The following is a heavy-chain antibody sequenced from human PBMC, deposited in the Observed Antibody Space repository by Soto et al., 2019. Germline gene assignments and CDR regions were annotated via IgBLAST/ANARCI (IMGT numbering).Heavy chain of an antibody. CDR2: IIPIFGTA. CDR3: ASRSSGYHGYFDL. V-gene: IGHV1-69*01. D-gene: IGHD3-22*01. J-gene: IGHJ2*01. CDR1: GGTFSSYA. Sequence: QVKLVQSGSELKKPGSSVKVSCKASGGTFSSYAISWVRQAPGQGLEWMGGIIPIFGTANYAQQFQGRVTINADECTSTAYLEMSSLNYEDTAVYYCASRSSGYHGYFDLWGRGTLVTVSS.